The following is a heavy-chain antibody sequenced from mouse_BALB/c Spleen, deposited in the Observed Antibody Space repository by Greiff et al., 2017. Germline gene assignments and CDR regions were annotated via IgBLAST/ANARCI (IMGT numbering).Heavy chain of an antibody. CDR1: GFNIKDTY. CDR2: IDPANGNT. Sequence: VQLQQSGAELVKPGASVKLSCTASGFNIKDTYMHWVKQRPEQGLEWIGRIDPANGNTKYDPKFQGKATITADTSSNTAYLQLSSLTSEDTAVYYCAKGPNYYGSSLDYWGQGTTLTVSS. CDR3: AKGPNYYGSSLDY. D-gene: IGHD1-1*01. J-gene: IGHJ2*01. V-gene: IGHV14-3*02.